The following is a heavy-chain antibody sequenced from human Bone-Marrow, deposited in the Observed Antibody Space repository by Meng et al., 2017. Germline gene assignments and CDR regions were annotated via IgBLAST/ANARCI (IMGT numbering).Heavy chain of an antibody. CDR3: ASGYCSGGSCQVGWFDP. J-gene: IGHJ5*02. CDR2: NNNSGST. V-gene: IGHV4-34*01. CDR1: GGSFSGDY. Sequence: HLQKWCDGLLKPSDTLFHICAVYGGSFSGDYGNCIRQPPGKGLEWIGENNNSGSTNTNPPRKSRVTISVDKYKSQFYQKLSSVTAADTAVYYCASGYCSGGSCQVGWFDPWGQGTLVTVSS. D-gene: IGHD2-15*01.